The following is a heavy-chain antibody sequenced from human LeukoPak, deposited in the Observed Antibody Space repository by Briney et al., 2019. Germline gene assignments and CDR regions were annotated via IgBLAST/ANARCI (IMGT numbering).Heavy chain of an antibody. CDR3: AGDPPWSGYFDY. Sequence: GGSLRLSCAASGFSLTHDAIHWVRQAPGKGLEWVAVVSKDTVTKFYRDSVKGRFTVSTDSSKNTVYLQMTGLRSEDTAVYYCAGDPPWSGYFDYWGQGTLVTVSS. D-gene: IGHD2-8*02. CDR2: VSKDTVTK. CDR1: GFSLTHDA. J-gene: IGHJ4*02. V-gene: IGHV3-30*03.